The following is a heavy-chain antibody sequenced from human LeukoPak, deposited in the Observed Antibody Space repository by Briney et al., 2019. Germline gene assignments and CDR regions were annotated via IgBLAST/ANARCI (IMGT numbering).Heavy chain of an antibody. D-gene: IGHD4-23*01. V-gene: IGHV1-2*02. CDR2: INPHSGGT. CDR3: ARDNSVEDTAWWFDP. Sequence: ASVKVSCKASGYTFTDYYLHWVRQAPGQGLEWVGRINPHSGGTNCAQKFQHRVTMTRDMSTSTDYMELSSLRSEDTAVYYCARDNSVEDTAWWFDPWGQGTLVTVSS. CDR1: GYTFTDYY. J-gene: IGHJ5*02.